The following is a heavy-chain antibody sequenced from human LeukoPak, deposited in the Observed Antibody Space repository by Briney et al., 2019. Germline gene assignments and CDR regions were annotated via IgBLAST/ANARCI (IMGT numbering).Heavy chain of an antibody. CDR1: GFTFSSYG. J-gene: IGHJ5*02. V-gene: IGHV3-20*04. Sequence: PGGSLRLSCAASGFTFSSYGMSWVRQAPGKGLEWVSGINWNGGSTGYADSVKGRFTISRDNAKNSLYLQMNSLRAEDTAVYYCARDSTSETDSPGNWFDPWGQGTLVTVSS. CDR2: INWNGGST. D-gene: IGHD1-14*01. CDR3: ARDSTSETDSPGNWFDP.